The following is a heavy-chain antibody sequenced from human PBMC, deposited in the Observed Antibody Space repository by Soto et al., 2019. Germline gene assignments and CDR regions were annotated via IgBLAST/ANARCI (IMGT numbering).Heavy chain of an antibody. Sequence: PSETLSLTCAVSGYSISSGYYWGWIRQPPGKGLEWIGSIYHSGSTYYNPSLKSRVTISVDTSKNQFSLKLSSVTAADTAVYYCARAGYSSSLSWFDPLGQGTLVTVSS. J-gene: IGHJ5*02. CDR2: IYHSGST. V-gene: IGHV4-38-2*01. D-gene: IGHD6-6*01. CDR3: ARAGYSSSLSWFDP. CDR1: GYSISSGYY.